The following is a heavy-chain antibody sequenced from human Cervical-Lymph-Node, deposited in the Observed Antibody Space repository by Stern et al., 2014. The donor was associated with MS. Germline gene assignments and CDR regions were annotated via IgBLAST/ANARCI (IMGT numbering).Heavy chain of an antibody. J-gene: IGHJ4*02. CDR2: IYGSGST. D-gene: IGHD6-13*01. CDR3: AKYSSSWYYFDY. Sequence: QLQLQESGPGLVKPSETLSLTCTVSGGSISNYYWSWIRQPPGKGLEWIGNIYGSGSTNYNPSLKSRVTISVDTSKNQFSLKLSSVTAADAAVYYCAKYSSSWYYFDYWGQGTLVTVSS. V-gene: IGHV4-59*01. CDR1: GGSISNYY.